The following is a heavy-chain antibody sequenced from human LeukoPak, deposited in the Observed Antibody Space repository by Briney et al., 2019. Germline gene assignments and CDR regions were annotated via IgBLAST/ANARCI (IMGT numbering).Heavy chain of an antibody. Sequence: PGGSLRFSCAASGFTFSSYGMHWVRQAPGKGLEWVAVIWYDGSNKYYADSVKGRFTISRDNSKNTLYLQMNSLRAEDTAVYYCARVEWTRGAFDIWGQGTMVTVSS. CDR2: IWYDGSNK. V-gene: IGHV3-33*01. D-gene: IGHD3/OR15-3a*01. CDR3: ARVEWTRGAFDI. CDR1: GFTFSSYG. J-gene: IGHJ3*02.